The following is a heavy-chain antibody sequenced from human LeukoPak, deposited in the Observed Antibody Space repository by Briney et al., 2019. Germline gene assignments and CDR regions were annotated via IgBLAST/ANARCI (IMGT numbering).Heavy chain of an antibody. D-gene: IGHD2-2*01. V-gene: IGHV4-34*01. CDR3: ARGPGRYCSSTSCRRDGAFDI. CDR2: INHSGST. J-gene: IGHJ3*02. Sequence: SETLSLTRAVYGGSFSGYYWSWIRQPPGKGLEWIGEINHSGSTNYNPSLKSRVTISVDTSKNQFSLKLSSVTAADTAVYYCARGPGRYCSSTSCRRDGAFDIWGQGTMVTVSS. CDR1: GGSFSGYY.